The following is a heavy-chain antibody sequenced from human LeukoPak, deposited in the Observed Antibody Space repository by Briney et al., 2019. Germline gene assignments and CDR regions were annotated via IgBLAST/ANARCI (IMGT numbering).Heavy chain of an antibody. CDR1: GYTLTELS. D-gene: IGHD3-10*01. V-gene: IGHV1-24*01. CDR2: FDPEDGET. Sequence: RASVKVSCKVSGYTLTELSMHWERQAPGKGLEWMGSFDPEDGETIYAQKFQGRVTMTEDTSTDTAYMELISLKYEDTAVYYCAAAAGQSSGSYSDYWGQGTLVTVSS. CDR3: AAAAGQSSGSYSDY. J-gene: IGHJ4*02.